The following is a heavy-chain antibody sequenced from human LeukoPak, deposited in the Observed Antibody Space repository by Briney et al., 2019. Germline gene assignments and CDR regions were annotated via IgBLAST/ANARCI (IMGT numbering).Heavy chain of an antibody. CDR1: GYSISSGYY. CDR3: ARHVASSGWVDY. D-gene: IGHD6-19*01. V-gene: IGHV4-38-2*01. Sequence: SETLSLTCGVSGYSISSGYYWGWIRQPPGKGLEWIGSIYHSGSTYYNPSLKSRVTISVDTSKNQFSLKLSSVTAADTAVYYCARHVASSGWVDYWGQGTLVTVSS. J-gene: IGHJ4*02. CDR2: IYHSGST.